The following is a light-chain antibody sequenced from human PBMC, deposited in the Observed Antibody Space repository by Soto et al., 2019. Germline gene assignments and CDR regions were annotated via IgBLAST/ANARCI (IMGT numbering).Light chain of an antibody. J-gene: IGKJ4*01. CDR2: DAS. CDR1: QDINNY. CDR3: QQYGNLPFT. V-gene: IGKV1-33*01. Sequence: DVQLTQSPSSLSASVGHRVTVICQASQDINNYLNWYQQKPGKAPKVLIYDASNLKPGVPPRFSGSRSGTDFTFIISSLQPEDIANYYFQQYGNLPFTFGGATKVEIK.